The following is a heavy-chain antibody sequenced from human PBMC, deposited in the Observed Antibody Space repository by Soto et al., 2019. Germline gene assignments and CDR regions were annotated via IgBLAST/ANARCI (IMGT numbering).Heavy chain of an antibody. CDR1: GYTFTSYA. CDR3: ARDHAFGWLRGGGDY. CDR2: INAGNGNT. V-gene: IGHV1-3*05. Sequence: QVQLVQSGAEEKKPGASVKVSCKASGYTFTSYAMHWVRQAPGQRLEWMGWINAGNGNTKYSQKFQGRVTITRDTSASTAYMELGSLRSEDTAVYYCARDHAFGWLRGGGDYWGQGTLVTVSS. J-gene: IGHJ4*02. D-gene: IGHD5-12*01.